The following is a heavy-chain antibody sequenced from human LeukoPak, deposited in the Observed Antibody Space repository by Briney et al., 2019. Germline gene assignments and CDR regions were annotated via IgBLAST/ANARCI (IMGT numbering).Heavy chain of an antibody. V-gene: IGHV3-53*04. CDR2: IYSGGST. D-gene: IGHD3-22*01. Sequence: GGSLRLSCAASGFTVSSNYMSWVRQAPGKGLEWVSVIYSGGSTYYADSVKGRFTISRHNSKNTLYLQMNSLRAEDTAVYYCAREPRKYYYDSSGYYWGDAFDTWGQGTMVTVSS. CDR3: AREPRKYYYDSSGYYWGDAFDT. J-gene: IGHJ3*02. CDR1: GFTVSSNY.